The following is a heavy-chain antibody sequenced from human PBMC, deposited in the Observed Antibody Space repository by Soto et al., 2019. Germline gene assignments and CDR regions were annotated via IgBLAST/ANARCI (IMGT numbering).Heavy chain of an antibody. D-gene: IGHD6-19*01. CDR3: ASRYSSGWYDYYCYMDV. Sequence: GGSLRLSCAASGFTFSSYWMSWVRQAPGKGLEWVANIKQDGSEKYYVDSVKGRFTISRDNAKNSLYLQMNSLRAEDTAVYYCASRYSSGWYDYYCYMDVWGKGTTVTVSS. CDR1: GFTFSSYW. J-gene: IGHJ6*03. V-gene: IGHV3-7*01. CDR2: IKQDGSEK.